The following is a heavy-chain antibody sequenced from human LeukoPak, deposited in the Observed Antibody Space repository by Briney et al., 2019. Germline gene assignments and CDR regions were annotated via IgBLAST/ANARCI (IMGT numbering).Heavy chain of an antibody. D-gene: IGHD3-10*01. Sequence: SGTLSLTCAVSGGSISSSNWWSWVRQPPGKGLEWIGEIYHSGSTNYNPSLKSRVTISVDKSKNQFSLKLSSVTAADTAVYYCVLARGVGSGSHADYWGQGTLVTVSS. CDR1: GGSISSSNW. J-gene: IGHJ4*02. CDR2: IYHSGST. CDR3: VLARGVGSGSHADY. V-gene: IGHV4-4*02.